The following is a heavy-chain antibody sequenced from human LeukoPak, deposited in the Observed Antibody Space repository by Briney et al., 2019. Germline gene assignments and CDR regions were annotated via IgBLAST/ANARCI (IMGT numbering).Heavy chain of an antibody. J-gene: IGHJ4*02. V-gene: IGHV3-30*02. Sequence: GGSLRLSCAASGFTFNYFGMYWVRQAPGKGLEWVAFTRYDGRDKYYADSVKGRFTISRDNSKNTLYLQMNSLRPEDTAVYYCAKGGAIAVPDFWGQGTLVTVSS. D-gene: IGHD6-19*01. CDR1: GFTFNYFG. CDR2: TRYDGRDK. CDR3: AKGGAIAVPDF.